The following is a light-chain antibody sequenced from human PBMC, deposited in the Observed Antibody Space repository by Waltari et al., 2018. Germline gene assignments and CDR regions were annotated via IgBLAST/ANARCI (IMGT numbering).Light chain of an antibody. Sequence: QSALTQPASVSGSPGQSITISCTGTPIYVGAYDHVYWYQQHPGKAPKLMIYDVTKRPSGVSNRFSGSKSGNTASLTISGLQAEDEADYYCSSYRGSFTLVFGGGTKVTVL. CDR2: DVT. CDR1: PIYVGAYDH. J-gene: IGLJ3*02. CDR3: SSYRGSFTLV. V-gene: IGLV2-14*03.